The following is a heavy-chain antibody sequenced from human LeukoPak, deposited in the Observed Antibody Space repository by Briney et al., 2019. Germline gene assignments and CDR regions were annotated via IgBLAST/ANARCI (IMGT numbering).Heavy chain of an antibody. V-gene: IGHV3-33*01. CDR2: IWYDGSNK. Sequence: GRSLRLSCAASGSTFSSYGTHWVRQAPGKGLEWVAVIWYDGSNKYYADSVKGRFTISRDNSKNTLYLQMNSLRAEDTAVYYCARDHDVPAAARGYYYYGMDVWGKGTTVTVSS. D-gene: IGHD2-2*01. CDR3: ARDHDVPAAARGYYYYGMDV. J-gene: IGHJ6*04. CDR1: GSTFSSYG.